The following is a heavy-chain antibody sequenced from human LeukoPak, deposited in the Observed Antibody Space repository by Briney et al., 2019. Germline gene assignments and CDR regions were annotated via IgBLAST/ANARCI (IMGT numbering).Heavy chain of an antibody. CDR3: ARGVYGNGWDF. V-gene: IGHV3-53*01. J-gene: IGHJ4*02. CDR2: IYSGGTT. D-gene: IGHD6-19*01. Sequence: PGGSLRLSCAASGFIVSNNYMSWVRQTPRKRLEWVALIYSGGTTYYADSVRGRFTVSRDNSKTTLYLQMNSLRVEDTAIYYCARGVYGNGWDFWGQGSLVTVSS. CDR1: GFIVSNNY.